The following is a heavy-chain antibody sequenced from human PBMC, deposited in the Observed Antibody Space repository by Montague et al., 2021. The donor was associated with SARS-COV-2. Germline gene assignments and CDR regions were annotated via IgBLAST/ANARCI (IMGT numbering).Heavy chain of an antibody. CDR3: ARRGRKLLPVATTIGGFDI. V-gene: IGHV4-31*03. CDR1: GGSISSGGYY. Sequence: TLSLTCTVSGGSISSGGYYWSWIRQHPGKGLEWIGYIYYSGCTYYNPSLKSRVTISVDTSKNQFSLRLSSVTAADTAVYYCARRGRKLLPVATTIGGFDIWGQGTMVAVSS. D-gene: IGHD5-12*01. CDR2: IYYSGCT. J-gene: IGHJ3*02.